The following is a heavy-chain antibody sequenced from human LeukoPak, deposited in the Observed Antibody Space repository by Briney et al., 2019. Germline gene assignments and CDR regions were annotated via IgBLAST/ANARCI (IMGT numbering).Heavy chain of an antibody. Sequence: SETLSLTCAVYGGSFSGYSWNWIRQPPVKGLEWIGEINHSGGTNYNPSLKSRVTISVDTSKKQFSLKLSSVTAADTAVYYCARGIGRALFDYWGQGTLVTVSS. CDR3: ARGIGRALFDY. CDR2: INHSGGT. V-gene: IGHV4-34*01. CDR1: GGSFSGYS. J-gene: IGHJ4*02.